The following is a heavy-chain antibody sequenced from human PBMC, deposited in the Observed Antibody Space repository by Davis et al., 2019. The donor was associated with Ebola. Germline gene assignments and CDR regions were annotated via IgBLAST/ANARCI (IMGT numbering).Heavy chain of an antibody. V-gene: IGHV3-23*01. CDR2: ISGSGGST. D-gene: IGHD6-19*01. CDR1: GFTSSSYA. J-gene: IGHJ4*02. Sequence: GGSLRLSCAASGFTSSSYAMSWVRQAPGKGLEWVSAISGSGGSTYYADSVKGRFTISRDNSKNTLYLQMNSLRAEDTAVYYCAKDVAYSSGWYPYYFDYWGQGTLVTVSS. CDR3: AKDVAYSSGWYPYYFDY.